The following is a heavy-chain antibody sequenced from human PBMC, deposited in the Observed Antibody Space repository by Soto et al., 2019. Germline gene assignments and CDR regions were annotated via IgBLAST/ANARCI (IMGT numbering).Heavy chain of an antibody. D-gene: IGHD3-10*01. Sequence: SETLSLTCTVSGGSISTYFWSWIRQPPGKGPDWLGYINYSGSTNYNPSLQNRATMAIDTSKKDVSLKLRSVXEPDTAVYYCERVGDAIEVRGRIQYFDHLAQGTLVTVCS. J-gene: IGHJ4*02. CDR3: ERVGDAIEVRGRIQYFDH. V-gene: IGHV4-59*01. CDR1: GGSISTYF. CDR2: INYSGST.